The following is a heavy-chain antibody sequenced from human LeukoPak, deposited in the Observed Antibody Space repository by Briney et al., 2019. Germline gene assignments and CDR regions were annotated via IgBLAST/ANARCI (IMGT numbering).Heavy chain of an antibody. CDR1: GGSISSYY. V-gene: IGHV4-4*07. CDR3: ARSYSSGGEPPYFDY. Sequence: PSETLSLTCTVSGGSISSYYWSWIRQPAGKGLEGIGRIYTSGSTNYNPSLKSRVTMSVDTSKNQFSLKLSSVTAADTAVYYCARSYSSGGEPPYFDYWGQGTLVTVSS. J-gene: IGHJ4*02. CDR2: IYTSGST. D-gene: IGHD6-19*01.